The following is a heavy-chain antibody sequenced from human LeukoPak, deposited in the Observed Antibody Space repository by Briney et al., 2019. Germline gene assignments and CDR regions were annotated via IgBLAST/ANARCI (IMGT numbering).Heavy chain of an antibody. J-gene: IGHJ4*02. CDR3: ARDELYSSSWYFDY. CDR2: ISSSGSTI. V-gene: IGHV3-48*03. Sequence: GGSLRLSCAASGFTFSSYEMNWVRQAPGKGLEWVSYISSSGSTIYYADSVKGRFTISRDNAKNSLYLQMNSLRAEDTALYYCARDELYSSSWYFDYWGQGTLVTVSS. CDR1: GFTFSSYE. D-gene: IGHD6-13*01.